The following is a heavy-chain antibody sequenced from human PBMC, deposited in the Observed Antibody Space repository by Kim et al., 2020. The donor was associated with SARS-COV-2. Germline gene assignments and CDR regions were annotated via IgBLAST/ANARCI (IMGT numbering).Heavy chain of an antibody. V-gene: IGHV3-23*01. Sequence: GGSLRLSCAASGFIFSDYGMSWVRQAPGKGLEWVASISRSTGSTYYADSVKGRFTISRDNSKKTLYVEMNSLRVEDTAVYYCARGPPGSAWPCWDTAYFLSWGEGNL. CDR2: ISRSTGST. J-gene: IGHJ5*02. CDR1: GFIFSDYG. D-gene: IGHD2-21*01. CDR3: ARGPPGSAWPCWDTAYFLS.